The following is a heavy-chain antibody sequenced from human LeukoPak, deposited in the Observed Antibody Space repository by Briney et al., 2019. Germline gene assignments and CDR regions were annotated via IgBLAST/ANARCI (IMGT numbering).Heavy chain of an antibody. Sequence: GASVKVSCKASGGTFSSYAISWVRQAPGQGLEWMGGIIPIFGTANYAQKFQGRVTITADESTSTAYTELSSLRSEDTAVYYCARGSPHYGSGVSFDYWGQGTLVTVSS. V-gene: IGHV1-69*13. J-gene: IGHJ4*02. CDR2: IIPIFGTA. CDR1: GGTFSSYA. D-gene: IGHD3-10*01. CDR3: ARGSPHYGSGVSFDY.